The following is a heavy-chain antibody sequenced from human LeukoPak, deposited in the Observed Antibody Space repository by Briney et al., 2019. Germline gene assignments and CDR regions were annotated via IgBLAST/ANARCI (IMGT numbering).Heavy chain of an antibody. CDR3: ARLLSSNDAFDI. CDR2: IIPIFGTA. J-gene: IGHJ3*02. D-gene: IGHD5/OR15-5a*01. CDR1: GYTFTSYA. V-gene: IGHV1-69*05. Sequence: ASVKVSCKASGYTFTSYAISWVRQAPGQGLEWLGGIIPIFGTANYAQKFQGRVTITTDESTSTAYMELSSLRSEDTAVYYCARLLSSNDAFDIWGQGTMVTVSS.